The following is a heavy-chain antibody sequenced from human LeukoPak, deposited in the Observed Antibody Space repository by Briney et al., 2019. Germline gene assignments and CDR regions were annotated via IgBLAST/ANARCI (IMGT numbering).Heavy chain of an antibody. Sequence: GGSLRLSCVASGFTFSEAWMSWVRQAPGKGLEWVSAISGSGGSTYYADSVKGRFTISRDNSKNTLYLQMNSLRAEDTAVYYCAKDPEPVLLWFGELLAEPTASDYWGQGTLVTVSS. V-gene: IGHV3-23*01. CDR2: ISGSGGST. D-gene: IGHD3-10*01. CDR1: GFTFSEAW. CDR3: AKDPEPVLLWFGELLAEPTASDY. J-gene: IGHJ4*02.